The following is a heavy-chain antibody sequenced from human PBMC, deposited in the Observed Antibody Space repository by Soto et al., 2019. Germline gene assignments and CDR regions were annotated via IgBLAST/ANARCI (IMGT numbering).Heavy chain of an antibody. CDR1: GGSISSYY. V-gene: IGHV4-59*01. CDR2: IYYSGST. Sequence: SETLSLTCTVSGGSISSYYWSWIRQPPGKGLEWIGYIYYSGSTNYNPSLKSRVTISVDTSKNQFSLKLSSVTAADTAVYYCASLIVVVPAADGVDAFDIWGQGTMVTVSS. J-gene: IGHJ3*02. CDR3: ASLIVVVPAADGVDAFDI. D-gene: IGHD2-2*01.